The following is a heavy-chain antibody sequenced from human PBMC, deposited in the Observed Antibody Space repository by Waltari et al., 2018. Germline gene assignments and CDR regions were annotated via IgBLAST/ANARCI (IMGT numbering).Heavy chain of an antibody. J-gene: IGHJ6*02. V-gene: IGHV3-23*01. D-gene: IGHD3-10*01. CDR3: AKDDFYGVRMKPFYYYGMDV. CDR1: GFTFSSYA. Sequence: EVQLLESGGGLVQPGGSLRLSCAASGFTFSSYAMSWVRQAPGKGLGWVSAISGSGGSTYYADSVKGRFTISRDNSKNTLYLERNSRRAEDTAVYYCAKDDFYGVRMKPFYYYGMDVWGQGTTVTVSS. CDR2: ISGSGGST.